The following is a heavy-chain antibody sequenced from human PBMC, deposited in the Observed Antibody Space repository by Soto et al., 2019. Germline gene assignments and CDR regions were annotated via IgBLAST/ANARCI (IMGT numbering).Heavy chain of an antibody. J-gene: IGHJ6*02. V-gene: IGHV3-7*01. CDR1: GISFSDYW. CDR3: ARGGVYSTSSLPRFYYYAMDV. D-gene: IGHD6-6*01. CDR2: IKQDGSEK. Sequence: EVQLVESGGGLVQPGGSLRLSCADSGISFSDYWMTWVRQAPGKGLEWVASIKQDGSEKSYVDSVEGRFTISRDNAKNSLYLQMDSLRVGDTAVYYCARGGVYSTSSLPRFYYYAMDVWGQGTMVTVSS.